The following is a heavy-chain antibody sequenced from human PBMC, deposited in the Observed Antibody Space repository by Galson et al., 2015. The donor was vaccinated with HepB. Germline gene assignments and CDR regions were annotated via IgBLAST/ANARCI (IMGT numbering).Heavy chain of an antibody. CDR1: GFTFSAYT. J-gene: IGHJ4*02. CDR2: ISSSGSSI. CDR3: ARKDFDTSGTYYTPIFDY. Sequence: SLRLSCAASGFTFSAYTMTWVRQAPGKGLEWLSHISSSGSSIHYADSVKGRFTISRDNAKNSLYLQLSSLRAEDTALYFCARKDFDTSGTYYTPIFDYWGQGTLVTVSS. D-gene: IGHD3-10*01. V-gene: IGHV3-48*04.